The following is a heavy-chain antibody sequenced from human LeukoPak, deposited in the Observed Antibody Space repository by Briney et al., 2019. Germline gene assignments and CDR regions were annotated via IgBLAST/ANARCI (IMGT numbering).Heavy chain of an antibody. CDR1: GFTFSNAW. Sequence: PGGSLRLSCAASGFTFSNAWMSWVRQAPGKGLEWVGRIKSKTDGGTTDYAAPVKGRFTISRNDSKNTLYLQMNSLKTEDTAVYYCTTGLTDYYDSSGYYPDYWGQGTLVTASS. CDR3: TTGLTDYYDSSGYYPDY. V-gene: IGHV3-15*01. J-gene: IGHJ4*02. CDR2: IKSKTDGGTT. D-gene: IGHD3-22*01.